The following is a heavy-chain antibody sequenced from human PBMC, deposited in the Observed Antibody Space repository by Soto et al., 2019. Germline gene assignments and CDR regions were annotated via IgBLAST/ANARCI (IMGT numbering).Heavy chain of an antibody. V-gene: IGHV4-30-2*01. CDR3: ARVLGNDAFHI. CDR2: IYHSGST. CDR1: GGSISSGGYS. Sequence: TLSLTCAVSGGSISSGGYSWSWIRQPPGKGLEWIGYIYHSGSTYYNPSLKSRVTISVDRSKNQFSLKLSSVTAADTAVYYCARVLGNDAFHIWGQGTMVTVSS. D-gene: IGHD3-3*02. J-gene: IGHJ3*02.